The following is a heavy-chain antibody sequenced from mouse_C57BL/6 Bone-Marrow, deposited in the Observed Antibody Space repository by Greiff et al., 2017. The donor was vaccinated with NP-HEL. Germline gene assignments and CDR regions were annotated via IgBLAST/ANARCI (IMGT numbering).Heavy chain of an antibody. CDR2: IYPRSGNT. CDR1: GYTFTSYG. V-gene: IGHV1-81*01. D-gene: IGHD1-1*01. J-gene: IGHJ2*01. Sequence: QVQLQQSGAELARPGASVKLSCKASGYTFTSYGISWVKQRTGQGLEWIGEIYPRSGNTYYNEKFKGTATLTADKSSSTAYMELRSLTSEDSAVYFCANHYYGSSYSDYWGQGTTLTVSS. CDR3: ANHYYGSSYSDY.